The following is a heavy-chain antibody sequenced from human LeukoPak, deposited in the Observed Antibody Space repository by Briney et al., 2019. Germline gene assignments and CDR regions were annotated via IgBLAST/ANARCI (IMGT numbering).Heavy chain of an antibody. Sequence: ASVKVSCKASGYTFTGSSMHWVRQAPGQGLEWMGWINLKSGGTNYAQKFQGRVTMTRDTSISPAYMELSRLRSDDTAMYYCTKDSGFDSWGQGTLVTVSS. CDR3: TKDSGFDS. V-gene: IGHV1-2*02. CDR1: GYTFTGSS. J-gene: IGHJ4*02. D-gene: IGHD2-15*01. CDR2: INLKSGGT.